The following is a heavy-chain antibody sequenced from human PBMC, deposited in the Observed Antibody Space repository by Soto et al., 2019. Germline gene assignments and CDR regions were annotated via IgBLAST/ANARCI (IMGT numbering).Heavy chain of an antibody. CDR2: ILYDGSKK. CDR1: GFTFSSYG. Sequence: GGSLRLSCAASGFTFSSYGMHWVRQAPGKGLEWVAVILYDGSKKYYADSMKGRFTISRDNSKNTLYLQMNSLRAEDTALYYCAKDRGALRWSEEHYYFDYWGQGSLVTVSS. J-gene: IGHJ4*02. CDR3: AKDRGALRWSEEHYYFDY. D-gene: IGHD4-17*01. V-gene: IGHV3-30*18.